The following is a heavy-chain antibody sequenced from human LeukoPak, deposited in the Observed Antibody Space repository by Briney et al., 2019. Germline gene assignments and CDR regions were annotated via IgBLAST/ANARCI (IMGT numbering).Heavy chain of an antibody. J-gene: IGHJ5*02. CDR1: IFTLSNYW. CDR3: VRGTSGTVVRGVAWAWLDP. D-gene: IGHD3-10*01. Sequence: GGSLRLSCVASIFTLSNYWMTWVRQAPGKALEWVTNIKPDGGWKHLVVSVGGRFTIYRDNGKDSLYLEMKSVRAEDTAVYCCVRGTSGTVVRGVAWAWLDPWGQGTLVTVSS. CDR2: IKPDGGWK. V-gene: IGHV3-7*05.